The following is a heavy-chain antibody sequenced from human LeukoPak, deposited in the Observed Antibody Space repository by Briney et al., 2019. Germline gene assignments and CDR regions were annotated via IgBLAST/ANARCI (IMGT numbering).Heavy chain of an antibody. V-gene: IGHV3-23*01. D-gene: IGHD3-3*01. J-gene: IGHJ4*02. CDR3: AKMPYYDFWSGYYDAVGFDY. CDR2: ISGSGGST. Sequence: PGGSLRLSCAASGFTFNSYAMSWVRQAPGKGLEWVSGISGSGGSTYYADSMKGRFTISRDNSKNTVYLQMNSLRAEDTAIYYCAKMPYYDFWSGYYDAVGFDYWGQGTLVTVSS. CDR1: GFTFNSYA.